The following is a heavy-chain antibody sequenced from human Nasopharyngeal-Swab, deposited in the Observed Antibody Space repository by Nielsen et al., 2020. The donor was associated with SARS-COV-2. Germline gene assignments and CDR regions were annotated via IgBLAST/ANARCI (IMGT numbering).Heavy chain of an antibody. CDR2: INHSGST. J-gene: IGHJ6*03. Sequence: GSLRLSCAVYGGSFSGYYWSWIRQPPGKGLAWIGEINHSGSTNYNPSLKRRVTISVDTSKNQFSLKLSSVTAADTAMYYCARFGIAAAGTARYYYYYMDVWGKGTTVTVSS. CDR3: ARFGIAAAGTARYYYYYMDV. D-gene: IGHD6-13*01. CDR1: GGSFSGYY. V-gene: IGHV4-34*01.